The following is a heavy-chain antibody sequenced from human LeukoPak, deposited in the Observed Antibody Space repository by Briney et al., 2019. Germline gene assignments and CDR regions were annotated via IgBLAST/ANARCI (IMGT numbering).Heavy chain of an antibody. Sequence: GGSLRLSCAVSGFTFSSYWMSWVRQAPGKGLEWVANINQDGSEKYYVDSVKGRFTISRDNAKNSLYLQMNSLRAEDRAVYYCARDFTIVGVVIGGWTNWFDRWGEGTLVTVPS. J-gene: IGHJ5*02. D-gene: IGHD3-3*01. CDR2: INQDGSEK. CDR3: ARDFTIVGVVIGGWTNWFDR. CDR1: GFTFSSYW. V-gene: IGHV3-7*01.